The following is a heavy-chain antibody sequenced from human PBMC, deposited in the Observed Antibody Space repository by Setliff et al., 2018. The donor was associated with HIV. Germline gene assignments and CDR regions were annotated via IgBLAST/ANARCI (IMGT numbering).Heavy chain of an antibody. Sequence: SETLSLTCTVSGDSLSSHYWTWIRQPPGKGLEWIGYIYYTGSTKYNPSLKSRATISVDTSKNQFSLKLNSVTAADTAVYYCAREDKYGYSSSWYNYWGQGALVTVSS. CDR3: AREDKYGYSSSWYNY. V-gene: IGHV4-59*11. CDR1: GDSLSSHY. D-gene: IGHD6-13*01. J-gene: IGHJ4*02. CDR2: IYYTGST.